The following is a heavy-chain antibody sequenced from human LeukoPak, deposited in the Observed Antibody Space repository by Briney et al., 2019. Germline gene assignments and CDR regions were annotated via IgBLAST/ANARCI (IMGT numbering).Heavy chain of an antibody. D-gene: IGHD3-22*01. V-gene: IGHV1-18*01. CDR2: ISDYNGNT. CDR3: ARVVYDSSGYPRVDY. CDR1: GYTFTSYV. J-gene: IGHJ4*02. Sequence: GASVKVSCKASGYTFTSYVISGVRQAPGQGLEWMGWISDYNGNTNYAQKLQGRVTMNTDTSTSTDYIDLRSLRSDDTAVYYCARVVYDSSGYPRVDYWGQGPLVTVSS.